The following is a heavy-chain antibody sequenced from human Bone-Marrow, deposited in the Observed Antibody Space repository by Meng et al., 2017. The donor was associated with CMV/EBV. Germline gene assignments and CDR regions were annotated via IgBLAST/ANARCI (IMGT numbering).Heavy chain of an antibody. CDR1: GYMFSGYS. V-gene: IGHV1-2*02. Sequence: ASVKVSCKASGYMFSGYSVHWVRQAPGQGLEWMGSINPNSGGTNYAQRFQGRVTMTRDTSVSTAYMELSGLTSDDTAVYFCASAIVEVPAAIPDYWGQGTTVTVSS. CDR2: INPNSGGT. D-gene: IGHD2-2*01. J-gene: IGHJ4*03. CDR3: ASAIVEVPAAIPDY.